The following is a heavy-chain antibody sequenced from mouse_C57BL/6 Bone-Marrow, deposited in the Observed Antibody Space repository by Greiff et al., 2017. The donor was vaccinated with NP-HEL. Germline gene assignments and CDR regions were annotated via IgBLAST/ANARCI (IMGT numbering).Heavy chain of an antibody. V-gene: IGHV5-4*01. D-gene: IGHD1-1*01. Sequence: VESGGGLVKPGGSLKLSCAASGFTFSSYAMSWVRQTPEKRLEWVATISDGGSYTYYPDNVKGRFTISRDNAKNNLYLQMSHLKSEDTAMYYCARAITTVVAVRFPYWGQGTLVTVSA. J-gene: IGHJ3*01. CDR3: ARAITTVVAVRFPY. CDR1: GFTFSSYA. CDR2: ISDGGSYT.